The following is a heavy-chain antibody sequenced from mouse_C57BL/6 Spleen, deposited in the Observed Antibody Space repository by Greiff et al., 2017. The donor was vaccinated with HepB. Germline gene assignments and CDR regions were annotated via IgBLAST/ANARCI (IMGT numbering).Heavy chain of an antibody. CDR2: IHPNSGST. D-gene: IGHD2-2*01. Sequence: VQLQQSGAELVKPGASVKLSCKASGYTFTSYWMHWVKQRPGQGLEWIGMIHPNSGSTNYNEKFKSKATLTVDKSSSTAYMQLSSLTSEDSAVYYCARRGDGYGWFAYWGQGTLVTVSA. CDR3: ARRGDGYGWFAY. J-gene: IGHJ3*01. CDR1: GYTFTSYW. V-gene: IGHV1-64*01.